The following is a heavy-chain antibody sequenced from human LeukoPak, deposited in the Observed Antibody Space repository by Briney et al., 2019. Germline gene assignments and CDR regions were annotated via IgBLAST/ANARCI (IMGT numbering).Heavy chain of an antibody. V-gene: IGHV3-23*01. Sequence: QPGGSLRLSCAASGFSFSSYAMNWVRQAPGKGLEWVSVRSGSGGSTYYADSVKGRFTISRDNSKNTLYLQMNSLRVEDTAVYYCAKDREMNYYDSSGYCDYWGQGTLVTVSS. CDR1: GFSFSSYA. J-gene: IGHJ4*02. CDR2: RSGSGGST. D-gene: IGHD3-22*01. CDR3: AKDREMNYYDSSGYCDY.